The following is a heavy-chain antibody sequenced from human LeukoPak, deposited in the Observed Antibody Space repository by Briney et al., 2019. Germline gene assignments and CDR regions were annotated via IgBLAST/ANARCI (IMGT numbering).Heavy chain of an antibody. D-gene: IGHD6-6*01. J-gene: IGHJ4*02. CDR3: ARGWQLVRVDY. CDR1: GYTFTSYA. Sequence: ASVKVSCKASGYTFTSYAMHWVRQAPGQRLEWMGWINAGNGNTKYSQKFQGRVTITRDTSASTAYMELSSPRSEDTAVYYCARGWQLVRVDYWGQGTLVTVSS. V-gene: IGHV1-3*01. CDR2: INAGNGNT.